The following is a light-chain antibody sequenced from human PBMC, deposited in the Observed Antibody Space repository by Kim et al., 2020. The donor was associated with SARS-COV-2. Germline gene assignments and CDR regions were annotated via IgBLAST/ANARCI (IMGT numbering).Light chain of an antibody. CDR3: AAWDDSLSGPV. J-gene: IGLJ3*02. Sequence: ELTQPPSASGTPGQRVTISCSGSSYNIGNNYVYWYQKFPGTAPKLLIYRNNQRPSGVPDRFSGSKSGTSASLAISGLRSQDETDYYCAAWDDSLSGPVFGGGTQLTVL. V-gene: IGLV1-47*01. CDR1: SYNIGNNY. CDR2: RNN.